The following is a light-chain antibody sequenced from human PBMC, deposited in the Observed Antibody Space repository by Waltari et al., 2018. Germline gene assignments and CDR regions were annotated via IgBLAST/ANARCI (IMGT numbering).Light chain of an antibody. CDR3: QHLNSYPIT. CDR1: QGISTD. CDR2: AAS. V-gene: IGKV1-9*01. J-gene: IGKJ5*01. Sequence: DIQLTQSPSFLSASGGDRVTITCRASQGISTDLAWDQQKTGKAPKLLIYAASTLQSGVPSRFSGSGSGTEFTLTISSLQPEDFATYYCQHLNSYPITFGQGTRLDIK.